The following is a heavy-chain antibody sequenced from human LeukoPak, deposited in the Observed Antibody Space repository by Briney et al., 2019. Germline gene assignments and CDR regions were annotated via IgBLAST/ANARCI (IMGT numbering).Heavy chain of an antibody. CDR2: IKQDGTEK. CDR3: ARDLATADHEAFDI. V-gene: IGHV3-7*01. J-gene: IGHJ3*02. Sequence: GGSLRLSCAASGFTFTTYWMSWVRQAPGKVLEWVANIKQDGTEKYYVDSVKGRFTISRDNAKNSLYLQMNSLRAEDTAVYYCARDLATADHEAFDIWGQGTMVTVSS. D-gene: IGHD5-12*01. CDR1: GFTFTTYW.